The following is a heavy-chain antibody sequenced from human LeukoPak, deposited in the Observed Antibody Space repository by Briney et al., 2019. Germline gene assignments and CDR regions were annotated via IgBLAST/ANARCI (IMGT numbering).Heavy chain of an antibody. V-gene: IGHV3-48*03. CDR1: GFTFSSYE. Sequence: GGSLRLSWAASGFTFSSYEMNWVRQAPGKGLEWVSYISSSGSTIYYVDSVKGRFTISRDNAKNSLYLQMNSLRAEDTAVYYCARDGDLAPDVPFDYWGQGTLVTVSS. CDR2: ISSSGSTI. J-gene: IGHJ4*02. D-gene: IGHD7-27*01. CDR3: ARDGDLAPDVPFDY.